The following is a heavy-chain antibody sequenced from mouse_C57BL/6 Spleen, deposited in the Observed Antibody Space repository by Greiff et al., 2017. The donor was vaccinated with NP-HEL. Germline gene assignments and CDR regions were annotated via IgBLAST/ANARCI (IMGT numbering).Heavy chain of an antibody. Sequence: EVQLKQSGPVLVKPGASVKLSCTASGYTFTDYYMNWVKQSHGKSLEWIGFINPYNGGTSYNQKFKGKATLTVDTSSCTAYMELNSLTSEESAVYYYASEVDCTCYAMDYWGQGTSVTVSS. CDR1: GYTFTDYY. CDR2: INPYNGGT. J-gene: IGHJ4*01. D-gene: IGHD6-1*01. V-gene: IGHV1-19*01. CDR3: ASEVDCTCYAMDY.